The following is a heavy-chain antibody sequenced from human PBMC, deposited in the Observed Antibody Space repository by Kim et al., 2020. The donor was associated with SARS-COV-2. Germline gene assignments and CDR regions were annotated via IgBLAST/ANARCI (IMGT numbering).Heavy chain of an antibody. D-gene: IGHD6-19*01. J-gene: IGHJ4*02. CDR3: ARQSGSGWWYYFDY. Sequence: SVKVSCKASGGTFSSYAISWVRQAPGQGLEWMGGIIPIFGTANYAQKFQGRVTITADESTSTAYMELSSLRSEDTAVYYCARQSGSGWWYYFDYWGQGTLVTVSS. CDR1: GGTFSSYA. V-gene: IGHV1-69*13. CDR2: IIPIFGTA.